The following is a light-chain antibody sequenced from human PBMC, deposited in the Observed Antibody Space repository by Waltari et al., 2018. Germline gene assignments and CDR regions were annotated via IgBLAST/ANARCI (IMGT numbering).Light chain of an antibody. Sequence: EIVLTQSPGTLSLSPGERATLSCRASQSLSSSLDWYQQRPGQAPRLLIYDVSNRASGIPARFSGSGSGTDFTLTISSLEPEDFAVYYCQQRTNRPRMYTFGQGTKLEI. CDR1: QSLSSS. CDR2: DVS. V-gene: IGKV3-11*01. J-gene: IGKJ2*01. CDR3: QQRTNRPRMYT.